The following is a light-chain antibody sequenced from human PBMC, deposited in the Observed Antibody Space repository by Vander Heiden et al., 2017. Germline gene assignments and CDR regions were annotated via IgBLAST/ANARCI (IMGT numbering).Light chain of an antibody. V-gene: IGKV1-39*01. CDR2: AAS. CDR3: QQSYNDPA. CDR1: HSISTS. J-gene: IGKJ2*01. Sequence: DIQMPQSPSSLSASVGDRVTITCRASHSISTSLNWYQQKPGKAPNLLIFAASTLQSGVPSRFSGSGSGTDFTLTINSLQREDFATYYCQQSYNDPAFGQGTKLEIK.